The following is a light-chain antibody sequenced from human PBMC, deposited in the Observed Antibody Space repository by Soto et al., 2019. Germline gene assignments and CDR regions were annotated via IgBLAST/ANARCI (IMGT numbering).Light chain of an antibody. V-gene: IGLV4-69*01. CDR1: SGHSSYD. J-gene: IGLJ3*02. CDR2: VDTDGSH. Sequence: QLVLTQSPSASASLGASVKLTCTLSSGHSSYDIAWHQQQPDKGPRYLMKVDTDGSHNKGDGIPDRFSGSSSGAERYLTISSLHSEDEADYDCQTWGADIVVFGGGTKVTVL. CDR3: QTWGADIVV.